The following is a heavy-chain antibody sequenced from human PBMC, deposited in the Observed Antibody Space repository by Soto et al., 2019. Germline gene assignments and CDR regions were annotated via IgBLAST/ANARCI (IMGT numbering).Heavy chain of an antibody. J-gene: IGHJ6*02. CDR3: ARDHKDYSSSWYYYGMDV. Sequence: SQTLSLTCAISGDSVSINSAAWNWIRQSPSRGLEWLGRTYYRSKWYNDYAVSVKSRITINPDTSKNQFSLQLNSVTPEDTAVYYCARDHKDYSSSWYYYGMDVWGQGTTVTVSS. CDR2: TYYRSKWYN. CDR1: GDSVSINSAA. V-gene: IGHV6-1*01. D-gene: IGHD6-13*01.